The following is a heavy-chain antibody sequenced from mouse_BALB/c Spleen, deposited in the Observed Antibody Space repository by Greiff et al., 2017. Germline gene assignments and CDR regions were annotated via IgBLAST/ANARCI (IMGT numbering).Heavy chain of an antibody. J-gene: IGHJ2*01. D-gene: IGHD1-2*01. Sequence: EVHLVESGAELVKPGASVKLSCTASGFNIKDTYMHWVKQRPEQGLEWIGRIDPANGNTKYDPKFQGKATITADTSSNTAYLQLSSLTSEDTAVYYCARGTALDYWGQGTTLTVSS. CDR3: ARGTALDY. V-gene: IGHV14-3*02. CDR2: IDPANGNT. CDR1: GFNIKDTY.